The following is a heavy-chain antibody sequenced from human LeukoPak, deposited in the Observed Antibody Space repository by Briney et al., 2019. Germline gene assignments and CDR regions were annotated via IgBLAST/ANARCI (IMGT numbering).Heavy chain of an antibody. D-gene: IGHD3-3*01. CDR1: GFTFSSYS. Sequence: GGSLRLSCAASGFTFSSYSMNWVRQAPGKGLEWVSYISSSSSTKYYADSVKGRFTISRDNAKNSLYLQMNSLRDEDTAVYYCARDSPEPYYDFWSGYPRGGNFDYWGQGTLVTVSS. CDR3: ARDSPEPYYDFWSGYPRGGNFDY. J-gene: IGHJ4*02. V-gene: IGHV3-48*02. CDR2: ISSSSSTK.